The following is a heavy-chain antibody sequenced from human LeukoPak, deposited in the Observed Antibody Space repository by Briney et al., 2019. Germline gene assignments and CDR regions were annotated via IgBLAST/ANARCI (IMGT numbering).Heavy chain of an antibody. D-gene: IGHD2-2*01. V-gene: IGHV1-2*02. Sequence: ASVKVSCKASGYTFTDYYMHWVRQAPGQGFEWMGWINPNGGDTNYAQKFQGRVTMTRDTSISTAYMEVSRLRSDDTAVYYCARANFLYCSSSTCLFDYWGQGTLVTVSS. J-gene: IGHJ4*02. CDR3: ARANFLYCSSSTCLFDY. CDR1: GYTFTDYY. CDR2: INPNGGDT.